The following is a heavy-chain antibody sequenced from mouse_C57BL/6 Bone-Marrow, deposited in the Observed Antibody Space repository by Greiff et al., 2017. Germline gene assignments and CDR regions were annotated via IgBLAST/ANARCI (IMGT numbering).Heavy chain of an antibody. Sequence: VQLQQSGAELVRPGASVKLSCTASGFNIKDDYMHWVQQRPEQGLEWIGWIDPENGDTEYASMFQGKATITADTSTNTAYLHLSSLTSEDTAVYYCTSYYYGSSPYYFDYWGQGTTLTVSS. CDR1: GFNIKDDY. D-gene: IGHD1-1*01. V-gene: IGHV14-4*01. J-gene: IGHJ2*01. CDR3: TSYYYGSSPYYFDY. CDR2: IDPENGDT.